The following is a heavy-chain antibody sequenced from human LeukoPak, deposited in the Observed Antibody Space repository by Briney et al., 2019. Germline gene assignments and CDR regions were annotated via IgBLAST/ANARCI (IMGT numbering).Heavy chain of an antibody. CDR3: ARDRVGGSFDY. V-gene: IGHV3-21*01. Sequence: GGSLRLSCAASGFTFSSYSMNWVRQAPGKGLEWVSSISSSSSYIYYADSVKGRFTVSRDNAENSLYLQINSLSAEDTAVYYCARDRVGGSFDYWGQGTLVTVSS. D-gene: IGHD6-19*01. CDR1: GFTFSSYS. J-gene: IGHJ4*02. CDR2: ISSSSSYI.